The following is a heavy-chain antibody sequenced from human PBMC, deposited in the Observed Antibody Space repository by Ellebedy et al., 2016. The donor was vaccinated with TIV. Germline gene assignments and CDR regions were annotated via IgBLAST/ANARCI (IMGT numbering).Heavy chain of an antibody. Sequence: PGGSLRLSCAASGFTFSSFTMHWIRQAPGKGLEWVTVISYDGNNKHYADSVKGRFTISRDNSRNTLYLQMNSLRPEDTAVCFCARDRDVWAFRGVMRTGWFDPWGQGTLVTVSS. CDR3: ARDRDVWAFRGVMRTGWFDP. CDR2: ISYDGNNK. CDR1: GFTFSSFT. D-gene: IGHD3-16*01. J-gene: IGHJ5*02. V-gene: IGHV3-30*01.